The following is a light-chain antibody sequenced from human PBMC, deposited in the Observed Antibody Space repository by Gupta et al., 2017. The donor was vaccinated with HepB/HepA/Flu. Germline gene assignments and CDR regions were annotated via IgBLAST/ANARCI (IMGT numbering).Light chain of an antibody. CDR2: GAS. J-gene: IGKJ1*01. Sequence: EFELTQSPLPLSLSPGERGTLFCRASQSVDTSLVWYQQKPGQAPRLLIYGASNRATGIPDRFSGSGSGTDFTLTISRLEAEDVAVYYCQQYGGAPRTFGQGTKVEMK. CDR1: QSVDTS. V-gene: IGKV3-20*01. CDR3: QQYGGAPRT.